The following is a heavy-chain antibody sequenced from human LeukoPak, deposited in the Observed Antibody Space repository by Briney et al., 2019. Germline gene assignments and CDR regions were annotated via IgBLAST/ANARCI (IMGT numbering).Heavy chain of an antibody. D-gene: IGHD6-19*01. Sequence: ASVKVSCKASGYTFTGYYMHWVRQAPGQGLEWVGWINPNSGGTEFAQKFQGKVTMTRDTSISTAYMDLTSLRSDDTAVYYCARGTTVAGTGPLMNYWGQGTLVTVSS. V-gene: IGHV1-2*02. CDR2: INPNSGGT. CDR3: ARGTTVAGTGPLMNY. CDR1: GYTFTGYY. J-gene: IGHJ4*02.